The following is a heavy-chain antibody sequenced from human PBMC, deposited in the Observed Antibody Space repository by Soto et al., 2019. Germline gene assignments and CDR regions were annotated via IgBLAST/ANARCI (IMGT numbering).Heavy chain of an antibody. Sequence: AAVKVSCKASGYTFTSYGISWARQAPGQGLEWMGWISAYNGNTNYAQKLQGRVTMTTDTSTSTAYMELRSLRSDDTAVYYCARSRGYCSGGSCYVAVNYYGMDVWGQGTTVTVSS. V-gene: IGHV1-18*04. CDR3: ARSRGYCSGGSCYVAVNYYGMDV. CDR1: GYTFTSYG. D-gene: IGHD2-15*01. J-gene: IGHJ6*02. CDR2: ISAYNGNT.